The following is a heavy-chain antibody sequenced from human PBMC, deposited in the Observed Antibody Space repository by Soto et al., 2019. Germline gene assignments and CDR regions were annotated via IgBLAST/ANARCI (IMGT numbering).Heavy chain of an antibody. CDR2: IYYSGST. Sequence: LSITWTFYNGTIISYYLSWIHKNPLKRLEGIGYIYYSGSTNYNPSLKSRVTITVDTSKNQFSRKLSSVTAADKAVYYCARGSPDLITIFGVVIIGSFDYWGQGALVTVSS. CDR1: NGTIISYY. V-gene: IGHV4-59*01. D-gene: IGHD3-3*01. J-gene: IGHJ4*02. CDR3: ARGSPDLITIFGVVIIGSFDY.